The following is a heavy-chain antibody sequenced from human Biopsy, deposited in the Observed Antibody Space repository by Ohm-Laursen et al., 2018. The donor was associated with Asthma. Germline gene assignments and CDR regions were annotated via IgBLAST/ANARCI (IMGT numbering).Heavy chain of an antibody. J-gene: IGHJ5*02. CDR1: GGYLTGHY. V-gene: IGHV4-34*01. D-gene: IGHD1-20*01. CDR3: ARAAITGIRGWFDP. Sequence: SDTLFLTCAVYGGYLTGHYWNWIRQPPGKGLEWIGEVDQSGYTNYNPSLKSRVTISAETSKNQFHLNLSSVTAADTAVYFCARAAITGIRGWFDPWGQGTQVTVSS. CDR2: VDQSGYT.